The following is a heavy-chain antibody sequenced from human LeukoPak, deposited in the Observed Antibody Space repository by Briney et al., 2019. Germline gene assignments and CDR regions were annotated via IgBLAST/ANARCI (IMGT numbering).Heavy chain of an antibody. CDR2: IKHDGSEK. D-gene: IGHD3-16*01. Sequence: GGSLRLSCAASGVIFSRYWMSWLRQAPGKGLEWVANIKHDGSEKHYVDSEKGRFTISRDNTKNSLYLQMNSLRAEDTAVYYCARVGVTGDAFDIWGQGTMATVSS. J-gene: IGHJ3*02. CDR1: GVIFSRYW. V-gene: IGHV3-7*01. CDR3: ARVGVTGDAFDI.